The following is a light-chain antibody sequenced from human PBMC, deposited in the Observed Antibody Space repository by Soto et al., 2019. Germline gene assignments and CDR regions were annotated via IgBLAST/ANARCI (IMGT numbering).Light chain of an antibody. J-gene: IGKJ2*01. CDR3: QQYNDWSRA. CDR2: GAS. CDR1: QSVSSN. V-gene: IGKV3-15*01. Sequence: EIVMTQSPVTLSVSPGERATLSCRASQSVSSNLSWYQQKPGQAPRRLIYGASTRATGITARFSGSGSGTEFTLTISSLQSEDFAVYCCQQYNDWSRAFGQGTKLEIK.